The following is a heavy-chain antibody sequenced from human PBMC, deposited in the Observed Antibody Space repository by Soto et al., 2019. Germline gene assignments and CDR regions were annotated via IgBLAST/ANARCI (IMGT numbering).Heavy chain of an antibody. Sequence: SETLSLTCAVYGGSFSGYYWSWIRQPPGKGLEWIGEINHSGSTNYNPSLKSRVTISVDTSKNQFSLKLSSVTAADTAVYYCAREGYCSGGSCYTDYWGQGTLVTVSS. CDR3: AREGYCSGGSCYTDY. CDR1: GGSFSGYY. J-gene: IGHJ4*02. CDR2: INHSGST. V-gene: IGHV4-34*01. D-gene: IGHD2-15*01.